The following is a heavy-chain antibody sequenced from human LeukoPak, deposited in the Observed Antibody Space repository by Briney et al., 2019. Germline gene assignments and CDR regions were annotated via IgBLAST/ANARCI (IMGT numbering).Heavy chain of an antibody. CDR2: IKQDGSEK. CDR3: ARAGGIAVAYWFDP. V-gene: IGHV3-7*01. D-gene: IGHD6-19*01. CDR1: GFTFSSYS. J-gene: IGHJ5*02. Sequence: GGSLRLSCAASGFTFSSYSINWVRQAPGKGLEWVANIKQDGSEKYYVDSVKGRFTISRDNAKNSLYLQMNSLRAEDTAVYYCARAGGIAVAYWFDPWGQGTLVTVSS.